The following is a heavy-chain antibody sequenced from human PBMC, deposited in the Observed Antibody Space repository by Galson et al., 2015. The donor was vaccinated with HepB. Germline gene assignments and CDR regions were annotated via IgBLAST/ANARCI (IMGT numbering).Heavy chain of an antibody. D-gene: IGHD3-16*02. CDR3: AKDGVWGSYRYYFDY. J-gene: IGHJ4*02. V-gene: IGHV3-30*18. Sequence: SLRLSCAASGFTFSSYGMHWVRQAPGKGLEWVAVISYDGSNKYYADSVKGRFTISRDNSKNTLYLQMNSLRAEDTAVYYCAKDGVWGSYRYYFDYWGQGTLVTVSS. CDR1: GFTFSSYG. CDR2: ISYDGSNK.